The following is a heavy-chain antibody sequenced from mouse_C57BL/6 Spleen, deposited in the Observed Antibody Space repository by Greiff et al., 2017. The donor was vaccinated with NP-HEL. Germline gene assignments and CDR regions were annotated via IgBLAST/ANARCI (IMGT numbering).Heavy chain of an antibody. Sequence: VKLMESGAELVRPGASVKLSCKASGYTFTDYYINWVKQRPGQGLEWIARIYPGSGNTYYNEKFKGKATLTAEKSSSTAYMQLSSLTSEDSAVYFCARLRWAMDYWGQGTSVTVSS. CDR1: GYTFTDYY. CDR3: ARLRWAMDY. V-gene: IGHV1-76*01. D-gene: IGHD1-1*01. J-gene: IGHJ4*01. CDR2: IYPGSGNT.